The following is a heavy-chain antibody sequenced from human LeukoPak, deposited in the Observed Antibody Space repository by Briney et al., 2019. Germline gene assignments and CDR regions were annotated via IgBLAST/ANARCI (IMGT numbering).Heavy chain of an antibody. CDR3: ARDVLNRCIGGICPIDD. V-gene: IGHV1-18*04. CDR2: ISTYDGDT. D-gene: IGHD2-15*01. J-gene: IGHJ4*02. Sequence: ASVKVSCKASGYTFTRYGITWVRQAPGQGLEWMGWISTYDGDTYYARKFQGRVTMTRDTSTTTAYMELRGLRSDDTALYYCARDVLNRCIGGICPIDDWGQGTLVTVSS. CDR1: GYTFTRYG.